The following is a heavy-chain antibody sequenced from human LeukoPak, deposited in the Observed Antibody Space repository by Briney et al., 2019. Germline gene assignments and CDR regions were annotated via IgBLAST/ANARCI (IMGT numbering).Heavy chain of an antibody. V-gene: IGHV4-39*01. D-gene: IGHD6-13*01. CDR3: ARGVIIAAPYYYYGMDV. CDR2: IYYSGNT. CDR1: GGSITSTGYY. J-gene: IGHJ6*02. Sequence: PSETLSLTCTVSGGSITSTGYYWGWIRQPPGKELEWIGIIYYSGNTYYNPSLKSRVTISVDTSKNQFSLKLNSVIAADTAVYYCARGVIIAAPYYYYGMDVWGQGTTVTVSS.